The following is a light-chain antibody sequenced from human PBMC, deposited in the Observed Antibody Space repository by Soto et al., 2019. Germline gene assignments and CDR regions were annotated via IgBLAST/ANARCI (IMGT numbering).Light chain of an antibody. V-gene: IGKV3-11*01. CDR3: QQYHNWPPIT. Sequence: ELVLTQSPATLSLSPGESATLSCRASQSVSSYLAWYQQKPGQAPRLLIYDAYNRATGIPARFSGSGSGTEITLTISSLQSEDFAVYYCQQYHNWPPITCGQGTRLEIK. CDR2: DAY. J-gene: IGKJ5*01. CDR1: QSVSSY.